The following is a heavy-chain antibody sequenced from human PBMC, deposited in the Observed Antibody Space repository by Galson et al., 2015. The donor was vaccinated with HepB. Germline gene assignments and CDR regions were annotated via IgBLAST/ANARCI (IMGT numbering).Heavy chain of an antibody. D-gene: IGHD2-2*01. CDR1: GYTFTGYY. Sequence: SVKVSCKASGYTFTGYYMHWVRQAPGQGLEWMGWINPNSGGTNYAQKFQGRVTMTRDTSISTAYMELSRLRSDDTAVYYCARPSSDSYCSSTSCYGGAGVAFDIWGQGTMVTVSS. CDR3: ARPSSDSYCSSTSCYGGAGVAFDI. J-gene: IGHJ3*02. V-gene: IGHV1-2*02. CDR2: INPNSGGT.